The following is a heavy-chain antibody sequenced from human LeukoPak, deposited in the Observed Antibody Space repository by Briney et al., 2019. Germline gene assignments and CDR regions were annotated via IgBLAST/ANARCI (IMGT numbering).Heavy chain of an antibody. CDR3: ARDVNDDILTGRFDP. CDR2: IYYSGGT. D-gene: IGHD3-9*01. J-gene: IGHJ5*02. V-gene: IGHV4-39*07. Sequence: SETLSLTCTVSGGSISSSSYYWGWIRQPPGKGLEWIGSIYYSGGTYYNPSLKSRVTISVDTSKNQFSLKLSSVTAADTAVYYCARDVNDDILTGRFDPWGQGTLVTVSS. CDR1: GGSISSSSYY.